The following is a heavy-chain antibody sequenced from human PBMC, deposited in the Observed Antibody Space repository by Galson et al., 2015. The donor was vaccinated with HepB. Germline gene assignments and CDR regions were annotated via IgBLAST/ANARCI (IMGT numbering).Heavy chain of an antibody. CDR1: GGFINTYY. Sequence: LSLTCTVSGGFINTYYWTWIRQPPGKGLEWIGYIYDSGSANYNPSLKSRVTMSVDTSKNQFSLKLRSVTAADTAEYYCARRGLRDDYHYYYYIDVWGKGTTVTVSS. D-gene: IGHD2-21*01. CDR3: ARRGLRDDYHYYYYIDV. CDR2: IYDSGSA. V-gene: IGHV4-59*08. J-gene: IGHJ6*03.